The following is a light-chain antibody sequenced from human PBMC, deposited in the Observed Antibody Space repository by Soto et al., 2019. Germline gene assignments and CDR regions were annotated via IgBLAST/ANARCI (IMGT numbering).Light chain of an antibody. Sequence: DILMTQSPSILSASVGDTVTITCRASQSISNLVAWYQQRAGKAPTALIFDASNSEKGVPSRFSGSGSGTEFTLIISGLQPEDFATYYCHQYDSYPYTFGQGTKVDI. CDR2: DAS. V-gene: IGKV1-5*01. CDR3: HQYDSYPYT. J-gene: IGKJ2*01. CDR1: QSISNL.